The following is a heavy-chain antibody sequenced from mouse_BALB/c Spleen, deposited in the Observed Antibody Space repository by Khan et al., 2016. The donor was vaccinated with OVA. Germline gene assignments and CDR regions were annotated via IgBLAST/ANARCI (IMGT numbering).Heavy chain of an antibody. CDR3: AGVGYSGTMDY. Sequence: QVQLQQSGPELKKPGETVKISCKASGYTFTNYGMNWVKQAPGKGLKWMGFINTYTGEPTYADDFKGRFAFSLETSASTAYLQINNLKNEDTSTYFCAGVGYSGTMDYWGQGTSVTVSS. J-gene: IGHJ4*01. V-gene: IGHV9-3-1*01. D-gene: IGHD2-14*01. CDR1: GYTFTNYG. CDR2: INTYTGEP.